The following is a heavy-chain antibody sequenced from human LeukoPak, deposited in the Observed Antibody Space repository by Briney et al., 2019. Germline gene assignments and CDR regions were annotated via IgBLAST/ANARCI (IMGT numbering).Heavy chain of an antibody. V-gene: IGHV3-53*01. CDR2: IYSGGSP. CDR3: TRTPRWGEDY. J-gene: IGHJ4*02. CDR1: GFTVSRNY. Sequence: PGGSLRLSCAASGFTVSRNYMSCVRHAPGKGLEWVSVIYSGGSPYYADPLKGRVTLFRDTSQNTLSLKMHSLQAEDPARYSFTRTPRWGEDYWGQGTLVTVSS. D-gene: IGHD3-16*01.